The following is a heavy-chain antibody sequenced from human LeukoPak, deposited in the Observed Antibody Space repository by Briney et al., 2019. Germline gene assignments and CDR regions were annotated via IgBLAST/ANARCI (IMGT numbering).Heavy chain of an antibody. V-gene: IGHV5-51*01. CDR3: ARHEILYTIFGVAENWFDP. D-gene: IGHD3-3*01. CDR2: IYPGDSDT. Sequence: GESLKISCKGPGYSFTSYWIGWVRQMPGKGLEWMGIIYPGDSDTRYSPSFQGQVTISADKSISTAYLQWSSLKASDTAMYYCARHEILYTIFGVAENWFDPWGQGTLATVSS. J-gene: IGHJ5*02. CDR1: GYSFTSYW.